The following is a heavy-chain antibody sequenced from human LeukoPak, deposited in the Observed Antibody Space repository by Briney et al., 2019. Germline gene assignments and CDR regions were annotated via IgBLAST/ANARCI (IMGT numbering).Heavy chain of an antibody. D-gene: IGHD1-26*01. J-gene: IGHJ3*02. CDR1: GFTFRSYG. V-gene: IGHV3-21*01. CDR2: ISSSSSYI. CDR3: ARQAIVDAFDI. Sequence: PGGSLRLSCAASGFTFRSYGMNWVRQAPGKGLEWVSSISSSSSYIYYADSVKGRFTISRDNAKNSLYLQMNSLRAEDTAVYYCARQAIVDAFDIWGQGTMVTVSS.